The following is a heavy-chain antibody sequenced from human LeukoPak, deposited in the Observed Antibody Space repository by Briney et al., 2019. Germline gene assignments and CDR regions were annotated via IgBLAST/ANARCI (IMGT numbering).Heavy chain of an antibody. J-gene: IGHJ4*02. CDR1: GGTFSSYA. Sequence: SVKVSCKASGGTFSSYAISWVRQPPGQGLEWMGGIIPIFGTANYAQKFQGRVTVTADESTSTAYMELSSLRSEDTAVYYCARDRSYCSGGSCFDYWGQGTLVTVSS. CDR3: ARDRSYCSGGSCFDY. V-gene: IGHV1-69*13. D-gene: IGHD2-15*01. CDR2: IIPIFGTA.